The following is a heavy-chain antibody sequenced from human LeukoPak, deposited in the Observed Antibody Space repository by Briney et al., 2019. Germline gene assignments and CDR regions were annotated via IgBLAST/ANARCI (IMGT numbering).Heavy chain of an antibody. CDR2: ISTYKGNT. D-gene: IGHD3-10*01. J-gene: IGHJ2*01. Sequence: ASVKVSCKASGYTFTSYGISWVRQAPGQGLEWMGWISTYKGNTNYAQKLQGRVTMTTDTSTSTVYMELRSLRSDDTAVYYCATKQRYYGSGSYHVGPGWYFDLWGRGTLATVSS. CDR1: GYTFTSYG. CDR3: ATKQRYYGSGSYHVGPGWYFDL. V-gene: IGHV1-18*01.